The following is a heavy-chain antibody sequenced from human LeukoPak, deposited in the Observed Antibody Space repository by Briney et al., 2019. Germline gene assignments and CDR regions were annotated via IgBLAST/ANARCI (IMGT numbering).Heavy chain of an antibody. CDR2: INTNTGNP. V-gene: IGHV7-4-1*02. Sequence: RASVKVSCKASGYTFTSYAMNWVRQAPGQGLEWMGWINTNTGNPTYAQGFTGRFVFSLDTSVSTAYLQISSLKAEDTAVYYCAGSKHAGTYAFDIWGQGTMVTVSS. J-gene: IGHJ3*02. CDR3: AGSKHAGTYAFDI. D-gene: IGHD1-1*01. CDR1: GYTFTSYA.